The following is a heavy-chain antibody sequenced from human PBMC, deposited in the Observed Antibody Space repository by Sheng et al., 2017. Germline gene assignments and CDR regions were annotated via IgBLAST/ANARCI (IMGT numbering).Heavy chain of an antibody. CDR1: GFNFTNYW. CDR3: TRAADFGLQALGY. D-gene: IGHD4-4*01. Sequence: EVRPVESGGALIQPGGSLRLSCAASGFNFTNYWMHWVRQAPGKGLVWVSRIKSDGISTSYADFVEGRFTISRDSAKNTLFLQMSNLRAEDTAVYYCTRAADFGLQALGYWGQGTLVSVSS. V-gene: IGHV3-74*01. CDR2: IKSDGIST. J-gene: IGHJ4*02.